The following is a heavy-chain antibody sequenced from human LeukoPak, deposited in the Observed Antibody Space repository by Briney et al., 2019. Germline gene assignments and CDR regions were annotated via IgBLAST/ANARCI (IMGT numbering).Heavy chain of an antibody. CDR2: ISSSSNTI. D-gene: IGHD5-18*01. V-gene: IGHV3-48*02. CDR1: GFTFSSYS. Sequence: GGSLRLSCAASGFTFSSYSMNWVRQAPGKGLEWVSYISSSSNTIYYADSVKGRFTISRDNGKNSLYLQMNSLRDEDTALYYCVTDTSMGGLFDYWGQGTLVTVSS. J-gene: IGHJ4*02. CDR3: VTDTSMGGLFDY.